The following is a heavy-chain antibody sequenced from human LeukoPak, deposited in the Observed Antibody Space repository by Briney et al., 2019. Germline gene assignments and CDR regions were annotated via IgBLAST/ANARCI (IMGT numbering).Heavy chain of an antibody. CDR1: GFTFSSYW. CDR2: IKQDGSEK. Sequence: GGSLRLSCAASGFTFSSYWMSWVRQAPGKGLEWVANIKQDGSEKYYVDSVKGRFTISRDNAKNSLYLQTNSLRAEDTAVYYCARDRTFHDFWSGYYLSWFDPWGQGTLVTVSS. D-gene: IGHD3-3*01. CDR3: ARDRTFHDFWSGYYLSWFDP. V-gene: IGHV3-7*01. J-gene: IGHJ5*02.